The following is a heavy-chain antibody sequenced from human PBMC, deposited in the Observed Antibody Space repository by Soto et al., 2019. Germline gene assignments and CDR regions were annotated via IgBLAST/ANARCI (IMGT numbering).Heavy chain of an antibody. D-gene: IGHD1-1*01. CDR3: ARDNNWSLDY. Sequence: PGGSLRLSCAASGFTLSKHWMHWVRQAPGKGLVWVSHIKTGGSFTRDADSVKGRFTISRDNARNTLYLQMNSLRAEDTAVYYCARDNNWSLDYWGQGTLVTVSS. CDR2: IKTGGSFT. J-gene: IGHJ4*02. CDR1: GFTLSKHW. V-gene: IGHV3-74*01.